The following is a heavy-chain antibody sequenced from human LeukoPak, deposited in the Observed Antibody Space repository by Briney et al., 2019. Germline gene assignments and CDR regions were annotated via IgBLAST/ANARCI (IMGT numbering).Heavy chain of an antibody. J-gene: IGHJ4*02. CDR2: ISYDGSNK. CDR1: GFTFSSYA. Sequence: GGSLRLSCTASGFTFSSYAMSWVRQAPGKGLEWVAVISYDGSNKYYADSVKGRFTISRDNSKNTLYLQMNSLRAEDTAVYYCARALWFGELLPVDYWGQGTLVTVSS. D-gene: IGHD3-10*01. V-gene: IGHV3-30-3*01. CDR3: ARALWFGELLPVDY.